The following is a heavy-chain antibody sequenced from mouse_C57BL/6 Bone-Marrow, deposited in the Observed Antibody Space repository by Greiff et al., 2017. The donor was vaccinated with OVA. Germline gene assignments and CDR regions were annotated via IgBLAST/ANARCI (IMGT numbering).Heavy chain of an antibody. CDR1: GFSLTSYA. CDR3: AGALYYGSSWGFAY. D-gene: IGHD1-1*01. Sequence: QVQLKESGPGLVAPSQSLSITCTVSGFSLTSYAISWVRQPPGKGLEWLGVIWTGGGTNYNSAPKARLSISKNNSNSQVILKMNMLQTDDTARYYCAGALYYGSSWGFAYWGQGTLVTVSA. J-gene: IGHJ3*01. CDR2: IWTGGGT. V-gene: IGHV2-9-1*01.